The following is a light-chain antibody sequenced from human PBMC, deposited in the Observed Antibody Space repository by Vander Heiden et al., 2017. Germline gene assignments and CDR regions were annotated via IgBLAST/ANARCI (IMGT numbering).Light chain of an antibody. J-gene: IGKJ4*01. CDR1: QDIYKY. CDR2: DAS. V-gene: IGKV1-33*01. Sequence: DIQMTHSPSSLSASIGYRVTITCQASQDIYKYLNWYQQKPGKAPKLLIYDASTLELGVPSRFSGSGSGTDFVFNISSLQPEDFATYYCQQDDNVPLTFGGGTKVEIK. CDR3: QQDDNVPLT.